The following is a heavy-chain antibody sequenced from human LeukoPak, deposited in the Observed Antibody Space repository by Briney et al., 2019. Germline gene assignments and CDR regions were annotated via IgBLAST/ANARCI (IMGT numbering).Heavy chain of an antibody. V-gene: IGHV3-7*01. Sequence: GGSLRLSCAASGFTFSSYSMNWVRQAPGKGLEWVANIKQDGSEKYYVDSVKGRFTISRDNAKNSLYLQMNSLRADDTAVYYCARDGDSSSEIAFDYWGQGTLVTVSS. D-gene: IGHD6-13*01. J-gene: IGHJ4*02. CDR2: IKQDGSEK. CDR3: ARDGDSSSEIAFDY. CDR1: GFTFSSYS.